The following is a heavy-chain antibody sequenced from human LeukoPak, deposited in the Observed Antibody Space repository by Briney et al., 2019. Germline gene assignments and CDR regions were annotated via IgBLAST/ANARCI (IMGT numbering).Heavy chain of an antibody. Sequence: PSETLSLTCAVSGFSIGSGYYCGWIRQPPGKGLEWIGNIYHSGSTYYNPSLMSRVTISIDTSNNQFSLKLSSVTAADTAVYYCATTSGSYSHFHHWGQGTVVTVSS. CDR2: IYHSGST. CDR3: ATTSGSYSHFHH. J-gene: IGHJ1*01. D-gene: IGHD1-26*01. V-gene: IGHV4-38-2*01. CDR1: GFSIGSGYY.